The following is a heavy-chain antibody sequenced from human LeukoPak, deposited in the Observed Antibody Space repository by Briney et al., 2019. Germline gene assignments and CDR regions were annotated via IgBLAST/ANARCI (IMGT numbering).Heavy chain of an antibody. D-gene: IGHD3-16*01. Sequence: ASVKVSCKASGYTFTTYDINWVRQATGQGLEWMGWMNPKSGNTGYAQKFQGRVTMTRDTSISTAYMELSSLISDDTAMYYCARTAGDFDYWGQRTVVTVSS. V-gene: IGHV1-8*01. CDR3: ARTAGDFDY. CDR2: MNPKSGNT. J-gene: IGHJ4*02. CDR1: GYTFTTYD.